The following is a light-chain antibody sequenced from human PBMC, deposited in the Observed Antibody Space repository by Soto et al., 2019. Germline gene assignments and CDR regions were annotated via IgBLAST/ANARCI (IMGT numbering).Light chain of an antibody. Sequence: IQMTQSPSSLSASVGGRVTITCRASQDIASRLAWCQQKPGQAPKSLIFAASNLQSGVPSKFRGRGSGTEFTLTISSLQPDDFATYYCQQYNSYSLITFGQGTRLEIK. CDR2: AAS. CDR3: QQYNSYSLIT. V-gene: IGKV1-16*02. J-gene: IGKJ5*01. CDR1: QDIASR.